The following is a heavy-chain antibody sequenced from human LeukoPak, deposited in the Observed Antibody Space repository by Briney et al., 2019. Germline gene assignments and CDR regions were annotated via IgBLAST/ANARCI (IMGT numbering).Heavy chain of an antibody. CDR3: TRDSSGSAGSSDAFDL. Sequence: GGSLRLSCTASGFTFSGYSFNWGRQAPGKGMEWVSYMTRTGLNIYFRDSVKGRFTISRDNARHSLFLHNSSLRVEDTAVYYCTRDSSGSAGSSDAFDLWGPGTMVTVPS. CDR1: GFTFSGYS. D-gene: IGHD6-6*01. V-gene: IGHV3-48*01. J-gene: IGHJ3*01. CDR2: MTRTGLNI.